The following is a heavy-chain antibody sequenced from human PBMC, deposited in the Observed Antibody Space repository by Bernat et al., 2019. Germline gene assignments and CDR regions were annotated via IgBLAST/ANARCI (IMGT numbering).Heavy chain of an antibody. D-gene: IGHD2-2*01. J-gene: IGHJ4*02. CDR3: AREGVVVPAAWVDY. Sequence: EVQLVESGGGLVKPGGSLRLSCAASGFTFSSYWMHWVRQAPGKGLKWVAAIKQDGSEEYYVDSVKGRFTISRDNAKNSLHLQMNSLRAEDTAVYYCAREGVVVPAAWVDYWGQGTLVTVSS. CDR1: GFTFSSYW. CDR2: IKQDGSEE. V-gene: IGHV3-7*03.